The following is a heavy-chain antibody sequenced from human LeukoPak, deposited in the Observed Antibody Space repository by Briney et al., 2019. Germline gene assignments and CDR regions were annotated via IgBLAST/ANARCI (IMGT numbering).Heavy chain of an antibody. J-gene: IGHJ5*02. V-gene: IGHV1-8*03. CDR1: GYTFTSYD. CDR3: ARGRLRQNWFDP. Sequence: ASVKVSCKASGYTFTSYDINWVGQATGQGREWMGWMNPNSGNTGYAQKFQGRVTITRNTSISTAYMELSSLRSEDTAVYYCARGRLRQNWFDPWGQGTLVTVSS. CDR2: MNPNSGNT. D-gene: IGHD6-25*01.